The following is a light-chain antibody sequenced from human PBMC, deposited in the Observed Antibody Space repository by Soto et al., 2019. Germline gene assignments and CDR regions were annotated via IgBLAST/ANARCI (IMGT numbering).Light chain of an antibody. Sequence: EIVMTQSPATLSVSPGERATLSCRASQSVSSNLAWYQQKPGQAPRPLIYGASTSATGIPARFSGSGSGTEFTLTISSLQSEDFAVYYCQQYNNWPPWTFGEGPKVEI. V-gene: IGKV3-15*01. CDR1: QSVSSN. CDR2: GAS. J-gene: IGKJ1*01. CDR3: QQYNNWPPWT.